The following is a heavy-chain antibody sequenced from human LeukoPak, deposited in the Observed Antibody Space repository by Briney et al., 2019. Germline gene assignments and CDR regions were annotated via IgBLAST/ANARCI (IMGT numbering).Heavy chain of an antibody. Sequence: GGSLRLSCAASGFTFSSYGMHRVRQAPGKGLEWVAVISYDGSNKYYADSVKGRFTISRDNSKNTLYLQMNSLRAEDTAVYYCAKDPYLQQWLVPSYFDYWGQGTLVTVSS. J-gene: IGHJ4*02. D-gene: IGHD6-19*01. CDR1: GFTFSSYG. CDR2: ISYDGSNK. V-gene: IGHV3-30*18. CDR3: AKDPYLQQWLVPSYFDY.